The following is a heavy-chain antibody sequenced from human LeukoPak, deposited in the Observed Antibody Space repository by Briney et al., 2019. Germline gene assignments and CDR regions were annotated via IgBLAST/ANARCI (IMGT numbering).Heavy chain of an antibody. CDR2: INPNSGGT. CDR1: GYTFTSYG. V-gene: IGHV1-2*02. CDR3: ARPLDYGDYL. J-gene: IGHJ5*02. D-gene: IGHD4-17*01. Sequence: RASVKVSCKASGYTFTSYGISWVRQAPGQGLEWMGWINPNSGGTNYAQKFQGRVTMTRDTSISTAYMELSRLRSDDTAVYYCARPLDYGDYLWGQGTLVTVSS.